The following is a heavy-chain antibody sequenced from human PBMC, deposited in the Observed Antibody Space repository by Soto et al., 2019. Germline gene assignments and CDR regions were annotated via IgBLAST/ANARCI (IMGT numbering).Heavy chain of an antibody. CDR1: GGTFTSTA. CDR2: IIPVLGTP. Sequence: QVLLVQSSAEVKKPGSSVKVSCKASGGTFTSTAFSWVRQAPGQGLEWMGGIIPVLGTPNYAQKFQARLTVAADASTTTVHMELSSLRSDDTAVYYCASSARLVHLLLHYCLYGGGLGTTVTFSS. J-gene: IGHJ3*01. CDR3: ASSARLVHLLLHYCLYG. D-gene: IGHD6-6*01. V-gene: IGHV1-69*01.